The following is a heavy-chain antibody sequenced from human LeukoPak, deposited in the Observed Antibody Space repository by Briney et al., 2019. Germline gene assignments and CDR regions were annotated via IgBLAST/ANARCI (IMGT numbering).Heavy chain of an antibody. V-gene: IGHV4-34*01. CDR2: INHSGST. D-gene: IGHD4-17*01. CDR1: GGSFSGYY. J-gene: IGHJ4*02. CDR3: ARFDPTVLYYFDY. Sequence: PSETLSLTCAVYGGSFSGYYWSWIRQPPGKGLEWIGEINHSGSTNYNPSLKSRVTISVDTSKNQFSLKLSSVTAADTAVYYSARFDPTVLYYFDYWGQGTLVTVSS.